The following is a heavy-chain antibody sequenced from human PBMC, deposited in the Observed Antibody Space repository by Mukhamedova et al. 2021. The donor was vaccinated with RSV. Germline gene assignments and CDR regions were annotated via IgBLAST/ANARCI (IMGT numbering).Heavy chain of an antibody. J-gene: IGHJ4*02. CDR2: IYSGGST. CDR3: ARGGGGGYDFGY. D-gene: IGHD5-12*01. Sequence: WVRQAPGKGLEWVSVIYSGGSTYYADSVKGRFTISRDNSKNMLYLQMSSLTTEDTAVYFCARGGGGGYDFGYWSQGTLVTVSS. V-gene: IGHV3-53*01.